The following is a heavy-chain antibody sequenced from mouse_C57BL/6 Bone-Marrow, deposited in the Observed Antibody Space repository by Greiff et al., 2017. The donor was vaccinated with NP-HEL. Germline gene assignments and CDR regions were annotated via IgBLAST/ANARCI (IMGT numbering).Heavy chain of an antibody. J-gene: IGHJ3*01. Sequence: VQLQQSGAELVRPGTSVKVSCKASGYAFTNYLIEWVKQRPGQGLEWIGVINPGSGGTNYNEKFKGKATLTADKSSSTAYMQLSSLTSEDSAVYFCARKTRHYYGSSLAYWGQGTLVTVSA. V-gene: IGHV1-54*01. CDR2: INPGSGGT. CDR3: ARKTRHYYGSSLAY. CDR1: GYAFTNYL. D-gene: IGHD1-1*01.